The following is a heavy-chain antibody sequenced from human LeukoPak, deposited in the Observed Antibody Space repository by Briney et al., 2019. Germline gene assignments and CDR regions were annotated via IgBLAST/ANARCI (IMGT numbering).Heavy chain of an antibody. V-gene: IGHV4-30-2*01. J-gene: IGHJ4*02. CDR2: IYHSGST. D-gene: IGHD4-11*01. CDR1: GGSISSGGYY. Sequence: SETLSLTCTVSGGSISSGGYYWSWIRQPPGKGLEWIGYIYHSGSTYYNPSLKSRVTISVDRSKNQFSLKLSSVTAADTAVYYCASHDYCCGYWGQGTLVTVSS. CDR3: ASHDYCCGY.